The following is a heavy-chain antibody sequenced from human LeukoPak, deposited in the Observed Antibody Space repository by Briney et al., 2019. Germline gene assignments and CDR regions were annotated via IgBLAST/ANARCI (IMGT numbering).Heavy chain of an antibody. CDR1: GGSFSGYY. D-gene: IGHD5-18*01. CDR3: ARGARCSYGYCAFDI. J-gene: IGHJ3*02. CDR2: INHSGST. Sequence: SSETLSLTCAVYGGSFSGYYWSWIRQPPGKGLEWIGEINHSGSTNYNPSLKSRATISVDTSKNQFSLKLSSVTAADTAVYYCARGARCSYGYCAFDIWGQGTMVTVSS. V-gene: IGHV4-34*01.